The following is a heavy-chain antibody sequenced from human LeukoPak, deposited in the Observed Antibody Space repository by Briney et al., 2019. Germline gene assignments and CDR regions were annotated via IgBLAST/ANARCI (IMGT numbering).Heavy chain of an antibody. D-gene: IGHD2-2*01. CDR3: ARHRNSAAMGRPYYYMDV. CDR2: IYPDDSDT. J-gene: IGHJ6*03. CDR1: GYSFTTYW. Sequence: GESLKISCKVSGYSFTTYWIGWVRQMPGKGLEWMGIIYPDDSDTIYSPSFQGQATISADKSISTAYLQWSSLKASDTAMYYCARHRNSAAMGRPYYYMDVWGKGTTVTISS. V-gene: IGHV5-51*01.